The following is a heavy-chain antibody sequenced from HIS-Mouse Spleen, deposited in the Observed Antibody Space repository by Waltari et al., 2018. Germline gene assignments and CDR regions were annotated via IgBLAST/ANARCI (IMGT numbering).Heavy chain of an antibody. CDR1: GGSISSGGYY. J-gene: IGHJ5*02. Sequence: QVQLQESGPGLVKPSQTLSLTCTVSGGSISSGGYYWSWIRQHPGKGLEWIGYSYYSGRTYYNPSLKGRVTISVDTSKNQFSLKLGSVTAADTAVYYCARSPYYDFWSGYSDNWFDPWGQGTLVTVSS. V-gene: IGHV4-31*03. CDR3: ARSPYYDFWSGYSDNWFDP. D-gene: IGHD3-3*01. CDR2: SYYSGRT.